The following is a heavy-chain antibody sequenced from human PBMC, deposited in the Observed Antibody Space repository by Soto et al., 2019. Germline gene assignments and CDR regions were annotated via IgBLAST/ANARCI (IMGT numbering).Heavy chain of an antibody. J-gene: IGHJ6*02. D-gene: IGHD5-12*01. V-gene: IGHV1-18*01. Sequence: QVQLVQSGAEVKKPGASVKVSCKASGYTFTRSGISWVRQAPGQGPERMGWIISYNGDTNYAQTFQGRVTMTTDTSTSTAYMELRSLRSDDTAVYYCAREGVAPYYYYGMDVWGQGTPVTVSS. CDR3: AREGVAPYYYYGMDV. CDR2: IISYNGDT. CDR1: GYTFTRSG.